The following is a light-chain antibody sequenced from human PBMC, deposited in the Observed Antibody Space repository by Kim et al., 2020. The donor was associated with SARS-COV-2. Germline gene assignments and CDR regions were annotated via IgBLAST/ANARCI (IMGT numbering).Light chain of an antibody. CDR3: QVWDSSTWV. Sequence: SYELTQPLSVSVALGQTARITCGGNNIGSKNVHWYQQKPGQAPVLVIYRVSNRPSGISERFSGSNSGNTATLTISRAQAGDEADYYCQVWDSSTWVF. CDR1: NIGSKN. J-gene: IGLJ3*02. V-gene: IGLV3-9*01. CDR2: RVS.